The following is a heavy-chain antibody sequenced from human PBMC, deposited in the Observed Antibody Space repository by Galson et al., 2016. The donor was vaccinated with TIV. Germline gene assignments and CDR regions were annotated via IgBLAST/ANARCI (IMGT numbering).Heavy chain of an antibody. J-gene: IGHJ4*02. D-gene: IGHD6-19*01. Sequence: LRLSCAASGFTFSTYGMNWVRQAPGKGLEWVAAISYDGSIKYYSDSVKGRFTSSRDNSKNTLYLQMNSLRAEDTAVYYCAKELKIAVAGTNYFDYWGQGTLVTVSS. CDR1: GFTFSTYG. CDR3: AKELKIAVAGTNYFDY. V-gene: IGHV3-30*18. CDR2: ISYDGSIK.